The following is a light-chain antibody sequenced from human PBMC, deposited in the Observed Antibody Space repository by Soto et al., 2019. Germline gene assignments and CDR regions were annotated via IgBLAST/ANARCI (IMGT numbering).Light chain of an antibody. Sequence: IPMTQSPSSLSASVEDRVTIACRSSQSISTYVNWYQQKQGKAPKLLIYAASTLQIGVPSRFRGSCSGTSFTLTINNLQLKDFAIDYIQQSHSPPRTFGQGTNVEIK. CDR2: AAS. V-gene: IGKV1-39*01. J-gene: IGKJ1*01. CDR3: QQSHSPPRT. CDR1: QSISTY.